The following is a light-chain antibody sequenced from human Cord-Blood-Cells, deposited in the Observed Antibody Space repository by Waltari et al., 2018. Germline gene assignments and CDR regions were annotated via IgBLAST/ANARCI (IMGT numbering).Light chain of an antibody. J-gene: IGKJ2*01. CDR1: QSIISY. CDR2: DAS. V-gene: IGKV1-39*01. CDR3: QQNYSTPYT. Sequence: DIQMTQSPSSLSASVGDRVTITCRASQSIISYLDWYQQKPGKAPKLLIYDASSLESGVPSRFSGSGSGTEFTLTISSLQPEDFATYYCQQNYSTPYTFGQGTKLEIK.